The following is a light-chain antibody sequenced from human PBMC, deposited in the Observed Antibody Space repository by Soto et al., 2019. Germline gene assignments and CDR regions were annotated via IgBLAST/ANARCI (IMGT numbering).Light chain of an antibody. Sequence: QSALTQPPSASGSPGQSVTISCTGTSSVVGGYNYVSWYQQHPGKAPKLMIYEVSKRPSGVPDRFSGSKSGNTASLTVSGLQAEDEADYYCSSYAGSTRYVFGTGTKLTVL. J-gene: IGLJ1*01. CDR3: SSYAGSTRYV. CDR1: SSVVGGYNY. V-gene: IGLV2-8*01. CDR2: EVS.